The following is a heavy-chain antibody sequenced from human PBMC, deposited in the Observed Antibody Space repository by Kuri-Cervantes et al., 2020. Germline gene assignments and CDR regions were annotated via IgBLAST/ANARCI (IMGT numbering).Heavy chain of an antibody. D-gene: IGHD3-10*01. CDR2: ISAYNGNT. CDR3: ARWGDAYYYGSGSGFDY. CDR1: GYTFTSYG. J-gene: IGHJ4*02. V-gene: IGHV1-18*01. Sequence: ASAKVSCKASGYTFTSYGMSWVRQAPGQGLEWMGWISAYNGNTNYAQKLQGRVTMTTDTSTSTAYIELRSLRSDDTAVYYFARWGDAYYYGSGSGFDYWGQGTLVTVSS.